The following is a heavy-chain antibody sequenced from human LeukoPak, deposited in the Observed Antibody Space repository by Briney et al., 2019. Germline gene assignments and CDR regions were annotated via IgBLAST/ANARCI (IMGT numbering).Heavy chain of an antibody. D-gene: IGHD5-24*01. V-gene: IGHV4-39*01. CDR3: ARHQGGDGYNYYYYYMDV. J-gene: IGHJ6*03. Sequence: PSETLSLTCTVSGGSLSSSSYYWGWIRQPPGKGLEWLGSIYYSGSTYYKPSLRSRVTISVDTSRSQFSLKLSSVTAADTAVYYCARHQGGDGYNYYYYYMDVWGKGTTVTVSS. CDR2: IYYSGST. CDR1: GGSLSSSSYY.